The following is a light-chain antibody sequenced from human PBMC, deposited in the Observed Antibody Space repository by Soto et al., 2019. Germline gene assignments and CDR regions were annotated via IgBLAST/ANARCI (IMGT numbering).Light chain of an antibody. Sequence: QSALTQPASVSGSPGQSIAIPCTGSTSDVDTYNFVSWYQHHPGKDPKLMIYDVNKRPSGVSNRFSGSKSGYTASLIISELQAADEADYYCSSYAGNDFVVFGGGTKLTVL. J-gene: IGLJ3*02. V-gene: IGLV2-14*03. CDR3: SSYAGNDFVV. CDR1: TSDVDTYNF. CDR2: DVN.